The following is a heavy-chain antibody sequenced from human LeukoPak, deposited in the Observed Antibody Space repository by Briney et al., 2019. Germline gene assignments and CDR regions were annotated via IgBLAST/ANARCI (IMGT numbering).Heavy chain of an antibody. CDR1: GDSISTYY. D-gene: IGHD3-3*01. Sequence: SETLSLTCTVSGDSISTYYWSWIRQPPGKGPEWIGYIYHSGSTYYNPSLKSRVTISVDRSKNQFSLKLSSVTAADTAVYYCARERAPYYDFWSGGRYFDYWGQGTLVTVSS. J-gene: IGHJ4*02. V-gene: IGHV4-59*12. CDR3: ARERAPYYDFWSGGRYFDY. CDR2: IYHSGST.